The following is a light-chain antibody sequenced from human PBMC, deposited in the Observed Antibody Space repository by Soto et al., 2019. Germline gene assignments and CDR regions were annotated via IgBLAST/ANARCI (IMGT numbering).Light chain of an antibody. V-gene: IGLV2-14*03. CDR2: DVS. Sequence: QSVLTQPASVSGSPGQSITISCTGSSGGVGNYKYVSWYQQHPGEAPQLVIYDVSNRPSGVSDRFSGAKSGDTASLTISGLQPEDEADYFCSSYTGTSTTFGGGTKVTVL. J-gene: IGLJ2*01. CDR3: SSYTGTSTT. CDR1: SGGVGNYKY.